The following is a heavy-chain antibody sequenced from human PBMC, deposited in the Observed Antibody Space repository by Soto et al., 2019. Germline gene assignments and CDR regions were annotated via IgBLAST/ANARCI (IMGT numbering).Heavy chain of an antibody. Sequence: GGSLRLSCAASGFTFSSYWMHWVRQAPGKGLVWVSRINSDGSSTSYADSVKGRFTISRDNAKNTLYLQMNSLRAEDTAVYYCARVGYFPGFDYWGQGTLVTVSS. CDR3: ARVGYFPGFDY. D-gene: IGHD3-22*01. J-gene: IGHJ4*02. CDR2: INSDGSST. V-gene: IGHV3-74*01. CDR1: GFTFSSYW.